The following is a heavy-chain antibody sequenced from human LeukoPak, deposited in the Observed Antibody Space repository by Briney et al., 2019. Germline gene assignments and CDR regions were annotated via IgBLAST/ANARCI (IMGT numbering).Heavy chain of an antibody. V-gene: IGHV3-7*01. D-gene: IGHD2-21*02. J-gene: IGHJ4*02. CDR3: AKDRGDFPPYFDY. Sequence: PGGSLRLSCAASGFTFNTYWMSWVRQAPGKGLEWVANIKPDESEKYYVDSVKGRFTISRDKSKNTLYLQMNSLRAEDTAVYYCAKDRGDFPPYFDYWGQGTLVTVSS. CDR2: IKPDESEK. CDR1: GFTFNTYW.